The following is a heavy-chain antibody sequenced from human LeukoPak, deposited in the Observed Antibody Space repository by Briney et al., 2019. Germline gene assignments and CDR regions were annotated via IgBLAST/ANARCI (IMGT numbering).Heavy chain of an antibody. V-gene: IGHV1-18*01. CDR1: GYTFTSYG. Sequence: GASVKVSCKASGYTFTSYGISWVRQAPGQGLEWMGWISAYNGNTNYAQRFQGRVTMTRDTSIITAYMELSGLRSDDTAVYHCARAYYDNSLRIDEYWGQGILVTVSS. J-gene: IGHJ4*02. D-gene: IGHD3-22*01. CDR3: ARAYYDNSLRIDEY. CDR2: ISAYNGNT.